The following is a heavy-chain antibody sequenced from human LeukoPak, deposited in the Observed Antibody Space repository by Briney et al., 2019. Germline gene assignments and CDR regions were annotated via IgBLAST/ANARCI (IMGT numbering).Heavy chain of an antibody. Sequence: ASVKVSCKASGYTFTSYAMHWVRQAPGQRLEWMGWINAGNGTTKYSQKFQGRVTITRDTSASTAYMELSSLRSEDTAVYYCARANSYGTPFDYWGQGTLVTVSS. V-gene: IGHV1-3*01. D-gene: IGHD5-18*01. J-gene: IGHJ4*02. CDR2: INAGNGTT. CDR1: GYTFTSYA. CDR3: ARANSYGTPFDY.